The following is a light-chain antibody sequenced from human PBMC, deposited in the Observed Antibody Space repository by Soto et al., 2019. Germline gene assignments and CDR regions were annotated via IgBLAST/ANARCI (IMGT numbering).Light chain of an antibody. CDR2: GAS. CDR3: QQYGSSPPWT. Sequence: EIVLTQSPGTLSLSPGERATLSCRASQSVSSSYLAWYQQKPGQAPRLRIYGASSRATGIPDRFSGSGSGTDFTLTISRLEPEDFAVYYCQQYGSSPPWTFGQGPKVEIK. J-gene: IGKJ1*01. V-gene: IGKV3-20*01. CDR1: QSVSSSY.